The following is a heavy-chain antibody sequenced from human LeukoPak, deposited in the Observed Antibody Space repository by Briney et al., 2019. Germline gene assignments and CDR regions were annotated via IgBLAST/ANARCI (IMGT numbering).Heavy chain of an antibody. CDR3: GRPLYSSSPTSPFRY. V-gene: IGHV4-39*01. J-gene: IGHJ4*02. CDR2: IYYSGST. D-gene: IGHD6-6*01. Sequence: SETLSLTCTVSGGSISSSSYYWGWIRQPPGEGLEWIGTIYYSGSTYYNPSLKSRVTISVATSKNQFSLKLSSVTAADTAVYYCGRPLYSSSPTSPFRYWGQGTLVTVSS. CDR1: GGSISSSSYY.